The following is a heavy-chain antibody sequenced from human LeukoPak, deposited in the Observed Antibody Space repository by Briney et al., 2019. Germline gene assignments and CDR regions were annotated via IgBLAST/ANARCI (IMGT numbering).Heavy chain of an antibody. V-gene: IGHV3-49*01. CDR1: GFTFGGYA. D-gene: IGHD6-6*01. J-gene: IGHJ4*02. CDR3: TRERGVATRFYFDN. Sequence: PGGSLRLSCTASGFTFGGYAMSWFRQAPGKGLEWVGFIRSKASGGTTEYSASVKGRFAISRDSSKSIAYLQMERLNTKDTAMYYCTRERGVATRFYFDNWGQGTLVTVSS. CDR2: IRSKASGGTT.